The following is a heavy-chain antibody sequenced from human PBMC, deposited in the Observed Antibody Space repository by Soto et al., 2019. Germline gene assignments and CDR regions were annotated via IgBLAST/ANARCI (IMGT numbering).Heavy chain of an antibody. D-gene: IGHD3-22*01. J-gene: IGHJ4*02. V-gene: IGHV3-74*01. CDR2: IKNDGSGT. CDR3: ARGDGDYYDGNGYLGRH. Sequence: GGSLRLSCAASGFTFSNYWMHWVRQVPGKGLVWVSRIKNDGSGTYYADSVKGRLTMSRDNAKNTLYLQMNSLRAEDTAVYYCARGDGDYYDGNGYLGRHWGQGTPVTVSS. CDR1: GFTFSNYW.